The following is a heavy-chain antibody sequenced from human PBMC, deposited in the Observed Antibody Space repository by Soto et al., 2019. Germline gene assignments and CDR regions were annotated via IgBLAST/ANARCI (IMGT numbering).Heavy chain of an antibody. CDR2: ITGRGDDT. CDR1: GFTFSTYA. D-gene: IGHD2-8*01. Sequence: EVQLLESGGGLVQPGGSLRLSCTASGFTFSTYAMIWVRQAPGKGLEWVSAITGRGDDTYYADSVKGRFTISRDNSKHTLYLQMNSLRGDDTAVYYCAKGSRTSRPYYFDYWGQGTLVTVSS. CDR3: AKGSRTSRPYYFDY. V-gene: IGHV3-23*01. J-gene: IGHJ4*02.